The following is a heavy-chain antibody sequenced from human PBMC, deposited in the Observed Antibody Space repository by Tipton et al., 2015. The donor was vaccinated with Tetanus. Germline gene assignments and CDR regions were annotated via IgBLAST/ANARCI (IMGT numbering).Heavy chain of an antibody. CDR3: AKSDRVTRTSWYFHD. CDR1: GGSVDSGSYH. J-gene: IGHJ4*02. D-gene: IGHD2-2*01. V-gene: IGHV4-39*01. CDR2: VHYTGAT. Sequence: TLSLTCSVSGGSVDSGSYHWAWIRQPPGKGLEWIGSVHYTGATYLNPSLMSRVTLSVDTSKNQFPLRLNSVTAVDTAVYYCAKSDRVTRTSWYFHDWGQGTLVTVSS.